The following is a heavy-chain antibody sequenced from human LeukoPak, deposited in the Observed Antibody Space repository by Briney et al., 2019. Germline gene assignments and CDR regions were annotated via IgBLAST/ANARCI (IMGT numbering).Heavy chain of an antibody. D-gene: IGHD3-10*01. CDR1: GGSTHSY. CDR3: ARDSGTTGEVKFDP. Sequence: SETLSLTCTVSGGSTHSYWSWIRQPAGKGLEWIGRISGSGTITYNPALQSRLTISIDTSKNQFSLKLMSVTAADTAVYYCARDSGTTGEVKFDPWGQGTLVTVSS. J-gene: IGHJ5*02. CDR2: ISGSGTI. V-gene: IGHV4-4*07.